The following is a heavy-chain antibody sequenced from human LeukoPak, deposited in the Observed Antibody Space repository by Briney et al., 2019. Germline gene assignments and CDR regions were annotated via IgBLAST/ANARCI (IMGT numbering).Heavy chain of an antibody. V-gene: IGHV4-61*02. D-gene: IGHD4-17*01. Sequence: SQTLSLTCTVSGGSISSGSYYWSWIRQPAGKGLEWIGRIYTSGSTNYNPSLKSRVTISVDTSKNQFSLKLSSVTAADTAVYYCARGLYGDYDFHLANWFDPWGQGTLVTVSS. CDR1: GGSISSGSYY. CDR3: ARGLYGDYDFHLANWFDP. J-gene: IGHJ5*02. CDR2: IYTSGST.